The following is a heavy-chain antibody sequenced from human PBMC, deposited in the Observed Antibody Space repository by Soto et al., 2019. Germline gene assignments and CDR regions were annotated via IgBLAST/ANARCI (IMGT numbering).Heavy chain of an antibody. Sequence: EVQLLESGGGLVQPGGSLRLSCAASGFTFSSYAMSWVRQAPGKGLEWVSAISGSGGSTYYADSVKGRFTISRDNSKNTLYLQMNSLRAEDTAVYYCAKDNDSRVWYSKPRFDPWGQGTLVTVSS. J-gene: IGHJ5*02. CDR1: GFTFSSYA. V-gene: IGHV3-23*01. CDR3: AKDNDSRVWYSKPRFDP. D-gene: IGHD4-4*01. CDR2: ISGSGGST.